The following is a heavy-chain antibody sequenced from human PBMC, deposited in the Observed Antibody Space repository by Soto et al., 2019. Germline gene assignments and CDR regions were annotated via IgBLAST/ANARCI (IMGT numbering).Heavy chain of an antibody. D-gene: IGHD1-26*01. V-gene: IGHV4-38-2*02. Sequence: NPSETLSLTCAVSGYSISSGYYWGWIRQPPGKGLEWIGSIYHSGSTYYNPSLKSRVTISVDTSKNQFSLKLSSVTAADTAVYYCARDDSEGAFDYWGQGTLVTVSS. CDR3: ARDDSEGAFDY. CDR2: IYHSGST. J-gene: IGHJ4*02. CDR1: GYSISSGYY.